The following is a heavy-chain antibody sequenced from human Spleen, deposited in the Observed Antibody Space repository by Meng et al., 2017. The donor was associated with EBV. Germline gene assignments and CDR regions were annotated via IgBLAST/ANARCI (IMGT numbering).Heavy chain of an antibody. V-gene: IGHV1-69*13. CDR2: LIPMVGAP. Sequence: QAQVVQSGAEVKKLGASVRVSCKASGYKFTDYYIHWVRQAPGQGLEWMGGLIPMVGAPHYAQKFQGRVTIIADESTSTHSMELNSLRSEDTAMYYCASESGRGFTPDYWGQGTLVTVSS. J-gene: IGHJ4*02. CDR1: GYKFTDYY. CDR3: ASESGRGFTPDY. D-gene: IGHD3-10*01.